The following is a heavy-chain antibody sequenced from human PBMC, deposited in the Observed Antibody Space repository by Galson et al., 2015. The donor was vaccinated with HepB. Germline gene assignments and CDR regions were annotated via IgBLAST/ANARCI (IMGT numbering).Heavy chain of an antibody. Sequence: SLRLSCAASGFTFSSYGMHWVRQAPGKGLEWVAVIWYDGSNKYYADSVKGRFTISRDNSKNTLYLQMSSLRAEDTAVYYCAKDRQNYYYYGTDVWVQGTTVTVSS. J-gene: IGHJ6*02. V-gene: IGHV3-33*06. CDR3: AKDRQNYYYYGTDV. CDR1: GFTFSSYG. CDR2: IWYDGSNK.